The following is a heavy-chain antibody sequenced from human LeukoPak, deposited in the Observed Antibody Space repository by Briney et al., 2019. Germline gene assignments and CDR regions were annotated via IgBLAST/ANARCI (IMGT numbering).Heavy chain of an antibody. V-gene: IGHV4-38-2*02. Sequence: SETLSLTCTVSGYSLSSGYYWGWIRPPPGKGLGWIGSVDHSGGTYYTPSLRSRVSISVDTSKNQFSLQLSSVTAADTAVYYCARSIHYDILTGYYTPYYYYYMYVWGKGTTVTVSS. D-gene: IGHD3-9*01. J-gene: IGHJ6*03. CDR3: ARSIHYDILTGYYTPYYYYYMYV. CDR1: GYSLSSGYY. CDR2: VDHSGGT.